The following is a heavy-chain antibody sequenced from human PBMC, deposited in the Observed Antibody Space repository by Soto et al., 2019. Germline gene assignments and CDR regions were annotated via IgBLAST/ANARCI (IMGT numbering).Heavy chain of an antibody. V-gene: IGHV1-3*01. J-gene: IGHJ4*02. CDR3: ARAVAVPADFDY. Sequence: GASVKVSCKASGGTFSSYAISWVRQAPGQRLEWMGWINAGNGNTKYSQKFQGRVTITRGTSASTAYMELSSLRSEDTAVYYCARAVAVPADFDYWGQGTLVTVSS. CDR2: INAGNGNT. D-gene: IGHD6-19*01. CDR1: GGTFSSYA.